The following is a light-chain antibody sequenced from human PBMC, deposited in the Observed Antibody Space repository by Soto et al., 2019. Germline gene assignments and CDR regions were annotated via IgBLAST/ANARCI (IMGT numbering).Light chain of an antibody. CDR2: GTS. J-gene: IGKJ4*01. Sequence: EIVLTQSPATLSLSPGERATLSCRASQSVSSYLAWYQQKPGQAPRLLIYGTSTRATGVPARFSGSGSGTEFTLTISNLQSEDFAVYYCQQYNDWPPLTFGGGTKV. CDR3: QQYNDWPPLT. V-gene: IGKV3-15*01. CDR1: QSVSSY.